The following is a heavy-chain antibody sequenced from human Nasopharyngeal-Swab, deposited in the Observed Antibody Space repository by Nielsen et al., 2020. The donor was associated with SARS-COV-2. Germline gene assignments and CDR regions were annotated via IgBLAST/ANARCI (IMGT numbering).Heavy chain of an antibody. D-gene: IGHD5-12*01. V-gene: IGHV1-8*01. CDR2: MNPNSGNT. Sequence: ASVKVSCKASGYTFTTYDINWVRQATGQGLEWMGWMNPNSGNTGYAQKFQGRVTMTRNTSISTVYMELSSLRSEDTAVYYCARGLIVATIFNYYYYMDVWGKGTTVSVSS. J-gene: IGHJ6*03. CDR1: GYTFTTYD. CDR3: ARGLIVATIFNYYYYMDV.